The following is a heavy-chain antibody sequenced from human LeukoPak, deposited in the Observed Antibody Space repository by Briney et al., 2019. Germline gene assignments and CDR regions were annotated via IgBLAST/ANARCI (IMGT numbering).Heavy chain of an antibody. CDR1: GGSISSYY. J-gene: IGHJ3*02. D-gene: IGHD6-19*01. CDR2: IYTSGST. V-gene: IGHV4-4*07. CDR3: ARDLKYSSGNGAFDI. Sequence: SETLSLTCTVSGGSISSYYWSWIRQPAGKGLEWIGRIYTSGSTNYNPSLKSRVTMSVDTSNNQFSLKLSSVTAADTAVYYCARDLKYSSGNGAFDIWGQGTMVTVSS.